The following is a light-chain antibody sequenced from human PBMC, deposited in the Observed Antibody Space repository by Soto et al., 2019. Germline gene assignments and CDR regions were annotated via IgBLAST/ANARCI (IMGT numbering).Light chain of an antibody. J-gene: IGLJ1*01. CDR3: SSYTTGSTRV. CDR2: EVT. V-gene: IGLV2-14*01. CDR1: SIDVGIYNY. Sequence: QSALTQPASVSGSPGPAMAISCTGSSIDVGIYNYVSRYQQHPGKVPKLIISEVTNRPSGVSNRFSGSKSGNTASLPSSGLQAEDEADYYCSSYTTGSTRVFGTGTKLTVL.